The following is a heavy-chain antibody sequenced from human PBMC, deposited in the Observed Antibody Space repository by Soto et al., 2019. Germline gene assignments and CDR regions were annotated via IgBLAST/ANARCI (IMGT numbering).Heavy chain of an antibody. D-gene: IGHD3-3*01. CDR2: INPNSGGT. J-gene: IGHJ4*02. CDR1: GYTFTGYY. Sequence: GASVKVSCKASGYTFTGYYMHWVRQAPGQGLEWMGWINPNSGGTNYAQKFQGWVTMTRDTSISTAYMELSRLRSDDTAVYYCARDSFIGRFLELDYWGQGTLVNVSS. V-gene: IGHV1-2*04. CDR3: ARDSFIGRFLELDY.